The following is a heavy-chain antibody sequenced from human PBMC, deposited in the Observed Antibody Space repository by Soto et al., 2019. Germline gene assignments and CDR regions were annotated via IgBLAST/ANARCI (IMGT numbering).Heavy chain of an antibody. Sequence: ESGGGVVQPGRSLRLSCAASGFTFSSYAMHWVRQAPGKGLEWVAVISYDGSNKYYADSVKGRFTISRDNSKNTLYLQMNSLRAEDTAVYYCARGSVGYSSSWYGGAFDIWGQGTMVTVSS. J-gene: IGHJ3*02. V-gene: IGHV3-30-3*01. D-gene: IGHD6-13*01. CDR3: ARGSVGYSSSWYGGAFDI. CDR2: ISYDGSNK. CDR1: GFTFSSYA.